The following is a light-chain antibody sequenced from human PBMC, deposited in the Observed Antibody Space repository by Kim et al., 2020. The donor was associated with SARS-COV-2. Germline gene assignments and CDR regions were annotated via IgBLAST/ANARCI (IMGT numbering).Light chain of an antibody. CDR1: KLGDKY. CDR3: QAWDSRTAV. CDR2: RHD. J-gene: IGLJ2*01. Sequence: VSPGQTTSITCSGDKLGDKYVCWYQQRPGQSPVLVIYRHDKRPSGIPERFSGTNSGNTATLTISGTQAMDEADYYCQAWDSRTAVFGGGTQLTVL. V-gene: IGLV3-1*01.